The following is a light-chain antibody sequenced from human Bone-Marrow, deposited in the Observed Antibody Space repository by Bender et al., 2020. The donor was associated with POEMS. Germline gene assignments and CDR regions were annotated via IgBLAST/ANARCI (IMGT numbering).Light chain of an antibody. CDR2: EDT. Sequence: QSALTQPRSVSGSPGQSVTISCTGTSSDVGSHNLVSWYRQDPGKAPKLVIYEDTKRPSGVSPRFSGSKSGNTASLTISGLQAEDEADYYCQSYDNSLGGWVFGGGTKLTVL. CDR1: SSDVGSHNL. CDR3: QSYDNSLGGWV. J-gene: IGLJ3*02. V-gene: IGLV2-23*01.